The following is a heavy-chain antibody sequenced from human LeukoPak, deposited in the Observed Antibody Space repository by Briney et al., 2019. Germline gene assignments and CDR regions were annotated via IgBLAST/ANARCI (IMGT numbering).Heavy chain of an antibody. CDR2: IYYSGST. J-gene: IGHJ3*02. D-gene: IGHD5-24*01. CDR3: ARLGDGYNADAFDI. V-gene: IGHV4-39*01. Sequence: SSETLSLTCTVSGGSIGSSSYYWGWIRQRPGKGLEWIGSIYYSGSTYYNPSLKSRVTISVDTSKNQFSLKLSSVTAADTAVYYCARLGDGYNADAFDIWGQGTMVTVSS. CDR1: GGSIGSSSYY.